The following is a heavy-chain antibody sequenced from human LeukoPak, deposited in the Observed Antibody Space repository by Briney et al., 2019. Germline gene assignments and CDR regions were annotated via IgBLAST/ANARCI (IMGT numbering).Heavy chain of an antibody. J-gene: IGHJ5*02. V-gene: IGHV4-34*01. CDR2: INHSGST. CDR3: ARRQLWLHWFDP. Sequence: SETLSLTCGVYGGSFSGYYWSWIRQPPGKGLEWIGEINHSGSTNSNPSLKSRVTISVDTSKNQFSLKVNSMTAADTAGYYCARRQLWLHWFDPWGQGTLVTVSS. CDR1: GGSFSGYY. D-gene: IGHD5-18*01.